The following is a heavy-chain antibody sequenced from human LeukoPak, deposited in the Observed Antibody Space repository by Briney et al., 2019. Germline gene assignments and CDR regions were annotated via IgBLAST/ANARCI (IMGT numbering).Heavy chain of an antibody. D-gene: IGHD5-18*01. CDR2: IGSSGSPA. Sequence: GGSLRLSCAASGFTFSSFEMNWVRQAPGKGLEWVSHIGSSGSPAHYAASVRGRFTISRDNAKNSLYLQMDSLRAEDTAVYYCARYLRLQYYFDSWGQGTLVTASS. V-gene: IGHV3-48*03. CDR3: ARYLRLQYYFDS. CDR1: GFTFSSFE. J-gene: IGHJ4*02.